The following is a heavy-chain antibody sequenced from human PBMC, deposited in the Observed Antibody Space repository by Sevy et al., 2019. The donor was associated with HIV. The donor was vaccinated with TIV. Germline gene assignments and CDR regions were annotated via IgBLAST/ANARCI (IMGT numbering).Heavy chain of an antibody. D-gene: IGHD3-22*01. J-gene: IGHJ4*02. V-gene: IGHV3-23*01. Sequence: GGSLRLSCGASGFTFSSYAMSWVRQAPGKGLEWVSAISGSGGSTYYADSVKGRFTISRDNSKNTLYLQMNNVRVEDTAVYYCARGGYYYDNAAYYALDSWGQGTLVTVSS. CDR3: ARGGYYYDNAAYYALDS. CDR2: ISGSGGST. CDR1: GFTFSSYA.